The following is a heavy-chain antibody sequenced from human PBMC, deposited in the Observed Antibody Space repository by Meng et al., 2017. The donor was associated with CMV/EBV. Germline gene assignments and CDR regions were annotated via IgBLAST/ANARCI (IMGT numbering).Heavy chain of an antibody. V-gene: IGHV1-2*02. CDR2: INPNSGGT. D-gene: IGHD6-13*01. CDR3: ARDIRSRIAAAGTPPGY. CDR1: GYTFTGYH. J-gene: IGHJ4*02. Sequence: ASVKVSCKASGYTFTGYHMHWVRQAPGQGLEWMGWINPNSGGTNYAQKFQGRVTMTRDTSISTAYMELSRLRSDDTAVYYCARDIRSRIAAAGTPPGYWGQGTLVTVSS.